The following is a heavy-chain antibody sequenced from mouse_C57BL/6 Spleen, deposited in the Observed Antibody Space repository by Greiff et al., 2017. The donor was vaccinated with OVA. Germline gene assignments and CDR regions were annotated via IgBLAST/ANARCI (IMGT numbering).Heavy chain of an antibody. CDR2: INYDGSST. CDR3: ARDEGAYWYVYG. V-gene: IGHV5-16*01. Sequence: EVKLMESEGGLVQPGSSMKLSCTASGFTFSDYYMAWVRQVPEKGLEWVANINYDGSSTYYLDSLKSRFSISRDNAKNILYLQMISLKSEDTATYDSARDEGAYWYVYGWGTGTTVTV. CDR1: GFTFSDYY. D-gene: IGHD3-1*01. J-gene: IGHJ1*03.